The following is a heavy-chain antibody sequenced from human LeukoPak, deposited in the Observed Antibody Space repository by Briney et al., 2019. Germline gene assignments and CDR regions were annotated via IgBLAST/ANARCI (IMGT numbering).Heavy chain of an antibody. V-gene: IGHV4-31*03. CDR3: ASSHKEYYYYYYMDV. CDR2: IYYSGST. CDR1: GGSISSGGYY. Sequence: PSETLSLTCTVSGGSISSGGYYWSWIRQHPGKGQEWIGYIYYSGSTYYNPSLKSRVTISVDTSKNQFSLKLSSVTAADTAVYYCASSHKEYYYYYYMDVWGIGTTVTVSS. J-gene: IGHJ6*03.